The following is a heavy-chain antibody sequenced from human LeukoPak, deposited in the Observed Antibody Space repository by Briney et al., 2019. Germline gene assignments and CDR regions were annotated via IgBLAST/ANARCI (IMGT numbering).Heavy chain of an antibody. J-gene: IGHJ4*02. V-gene: IGHV4-59*08. CDR3: ARHGDY. CDR2: IYYSGST. Sequence: SETLSLTCTVSGGSISSYYWIWIRQPPGKGLEWIGYIYYSGSTNYNPSLKSRVTISVDTSKNQFSLKLSSVTAADTAVYYCARHGDYWGQGTLVTVSS. CDR1: GGSISSYY.